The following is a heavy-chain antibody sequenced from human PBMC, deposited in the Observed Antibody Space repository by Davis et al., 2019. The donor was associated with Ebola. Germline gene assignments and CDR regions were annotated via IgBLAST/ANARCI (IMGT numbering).Heavy chain of an antibody. V-gene: IGHV1-8*01. Sequence: ASVKVSCKASGYTFTTYDINWVRQATGQGLEWMGWMNPSSGNTGYAQKFQGRVTMTRNTSITTAYMELRGLNFDDTAVYYCTRGIARRQLGSWFDPWGQGTPVTVSS. D-gene: IGHD6-6*01. J-gene: IGHJ5*02. CDR1: GYTFTTYD. CDR2: MNPSSGNT. CDR3: TRGIARRQLGSWFDP.